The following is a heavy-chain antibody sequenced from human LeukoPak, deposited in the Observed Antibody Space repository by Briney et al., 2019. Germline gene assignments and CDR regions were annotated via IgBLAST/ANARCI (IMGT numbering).Heavy chain of an antibody. CDR1: GCTFNRYN. CDR3: ARDQWELLDYFDY. CDR2: INTNTGNP. D-gene: IGHD1-26*01. J-gene: IGHJ4*02. Sequence: GASVKVTCKASGCTFNRYNINWVRQAPGQGLEWMGWINTNTGNPTYTQGFTGRFVFSLDTSVSTAYLQISSLKAEDTAVYYCARDQWELLDYFDYWGQGTLVTVSS. V-gene: IGHV7-4-1*02.